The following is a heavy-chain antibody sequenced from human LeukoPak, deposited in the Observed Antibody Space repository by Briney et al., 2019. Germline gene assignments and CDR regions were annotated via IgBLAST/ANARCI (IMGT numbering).Heavy chain of an antibody. CDR3: ARGGYDSSGYYPYYFDY. CDR1: GGTFSSYA. Sequence: WASVKVSCKASGGTFSSYAISWVRQAPGQGLEWTGGIIPIFGTANYAQKFQGRVTITADESTSTAYMELSSLRSEDTAVYYCARGGYDSSGYYPYYFDYWGQGTLVTVSS. CDR2: IIPIFGTA. V-gene: IGHV1-69*01. D-gene: IGHD3-22*01. J-gene: IGHJ4*02.